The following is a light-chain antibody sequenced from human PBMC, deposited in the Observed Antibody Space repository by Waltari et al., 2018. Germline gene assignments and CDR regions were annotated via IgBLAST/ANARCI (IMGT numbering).Light chain of an antibody. CDR1: RSNIRNNA. Sequence: QSVLTQPPSVSEAPRQRVTISCSGSRSNIRNNAVSWYQQLPGTAPKLLIYYDDLLPSGVSDRFSGSKSGTSASLAISGLQSDDEADYYCAVWDDSLNGVVFGGGTKLTVL. CDR3: AVWDDSLNGVV. CDR2: YDD. V-gene: IGLV1-36*01. J-gene: IGLJ2*01.